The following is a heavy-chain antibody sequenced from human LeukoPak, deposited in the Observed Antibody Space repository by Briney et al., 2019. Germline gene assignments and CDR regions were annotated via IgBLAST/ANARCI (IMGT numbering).Heavy chain of an antibody. V-gene: IGHV4-59*11. J-gene: IGHJ3*02. Sequence: SETLSLTCTVSGGSISSHYWSRVRQPPGKGLEWIGYIYYSGSTNYNPSLKSRVTISVDTSKNQFSLKLSSVTAADTAVYYCAREGVSQGAFDIWGQGTMVTDSS. CDR3: AREGVSQGAFDI. CDR2: IYYSGST. CDR1: GGSISSHY.